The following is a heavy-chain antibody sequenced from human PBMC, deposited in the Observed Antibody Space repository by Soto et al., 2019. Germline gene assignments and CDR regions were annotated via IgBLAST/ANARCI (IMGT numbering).Heavy chain of an antibody. J-gene: IGHJ4*02. V-gene: IGHV1-58*01. Sequence: SVKVSCKASGFTFTSSAVQWVRQARGQRLEWIRWIVVGSGNTNYAQKFQERVTITRDMSTSTAYMELSSLRSEDTAVYYCAAGSSGWYPGSLDYWGQGTLVTVSS. CDR2: IVVGSGNT. D-gene: IGHD6-19*01. CDR1: GFTFTSSA. CDR3: AAGSSGWYPGSLDY.